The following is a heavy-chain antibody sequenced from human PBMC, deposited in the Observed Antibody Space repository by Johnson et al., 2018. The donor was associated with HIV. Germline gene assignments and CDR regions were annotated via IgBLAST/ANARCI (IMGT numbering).Heavy chain of an antibody. V-gene: IGHV3-30*04. CDR3: AREDVSSGYAGTFDI. D-gene: IGHD5-12*01. J-gene: IGHJ3*02. CDR2: ISHDGTTT. Sequence: QVQLVESGGGLVKPGGSLRLSCAASGLTLTTIIVHWARQAPGKGLEWVSLISHDGTTTAYADSVKGRYTISRDISTNTVYLQMNSLSPEDTAVYYCAREDVSSGYAGTFDIWGQGTLVTVSS. CDR1: GLTLTTII.